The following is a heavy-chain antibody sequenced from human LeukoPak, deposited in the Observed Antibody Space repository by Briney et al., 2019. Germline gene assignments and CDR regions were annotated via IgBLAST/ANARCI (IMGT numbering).Heavy chain of an antibody. CDR1: GFPFSVYW. D-gene: IGHD6-19*01. Sequence: GGSLRLSCAASGFPFSVYWMHWVRQVPGKGLVWVSRISNDGSDTSYADSVKGRFTNSRDNAKNTLYMQMNSLRAEDTAVYYCAKVRVRGWTIDYWGQGTLVTVSS. V-gene: IGHV3-74*01. CDR2: ISNDGSDT. CDR3: AKVRVRGWTIDY. J-gene: IGHJ4*02.